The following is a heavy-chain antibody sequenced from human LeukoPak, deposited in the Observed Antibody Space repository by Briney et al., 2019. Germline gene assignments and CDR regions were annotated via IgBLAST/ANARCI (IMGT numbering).Heavy chain of an antibody. J-gene: IGHJ4*02. Sequence: GGSLRLSCAASGFTFSSYGMSWVRQAPGKGLEWVSAITATSSSTHDADSVKGRFTISRDNSKNTLYLQMNSLRAEDTAVYFCAEDGSGSFWQLYFDYWGQGTLVTVSS. D-gene: IGHD3-10*01. CDR3: AEDGSGSFWQLYFDY. V-gene: IGHV3-23*01. CDR2: ITATSSST. CDR1: GFTFSSYG.